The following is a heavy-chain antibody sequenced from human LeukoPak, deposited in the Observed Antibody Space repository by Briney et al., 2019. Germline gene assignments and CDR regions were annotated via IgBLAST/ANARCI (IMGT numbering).Heavy chain of an antibody. CDR2: ISWNSGSI. V-gene: IGHV3-9*01. D-gene: IGHD4-17*01. CDR3: AKKDYGDNAFDN. CDR1: GFTFDDYA. J-gene: IGHJ4*02. Sequence: PGRSLRLSCAASGFTFDDYAMHWVRQAPGKGLEWVSGISWNSGSIGYADSVKGRFTISRDNAKNSLYLQMNSLRAEDTALYYCAKKDYGDNAFDNWGQGTLVTVSS.